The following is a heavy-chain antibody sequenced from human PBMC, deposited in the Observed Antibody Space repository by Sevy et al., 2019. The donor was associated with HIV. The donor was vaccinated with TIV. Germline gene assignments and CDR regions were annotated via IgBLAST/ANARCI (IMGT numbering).Heavy chain of an antibody. CDR1: GFTFDDYG. CDR2: INWNGGST. CDR3: ARDFRYCSGGSCFPTPYYYYGMDV. V-gene: IGHV3-20*04. Sequence: GGSLRLSCAASGFTFDDYGMSWVRQAPGKGLEWVSGINWNGGSTGYADSVKGRFTISRDNAKNSLYLQMNSLRAEETALYYCARDFRYCSGGSCFPTPYYYYGMDVWGQGTTVTVSS. J-gene: IGHJ6*02. D-gene: IGHD2-15*01.